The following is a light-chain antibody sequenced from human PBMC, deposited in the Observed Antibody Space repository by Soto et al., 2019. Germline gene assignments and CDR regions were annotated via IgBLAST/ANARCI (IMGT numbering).Light chain of an antibody. CDR1: TGAVSSGYY. V-gene: IGLV7-43*01. J-gene: IGLJ1*01. CDR3: LLYSSGVQV. CDR2: GTS. Sequence: QAVVTQAPSLTVSPGGTVTLTCGASTGAVSSGYYPYWYHQQPGQAPRPLIYGTSNRYSWTPARFSGSRLGAKAALTLSRVEDEDEDDYCCLLYSSGVQVFGTGTKVTVL.